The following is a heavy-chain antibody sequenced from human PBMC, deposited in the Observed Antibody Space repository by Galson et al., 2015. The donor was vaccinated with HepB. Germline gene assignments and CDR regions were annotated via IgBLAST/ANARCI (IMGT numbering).Heavy chain of an antibody. CDR2: IYPSDSDT. J-gene: IGHJ5*02. CDR3: ARAFSLSSSWFDP. D-gene: IGHD6-6*01. V-gene: IGHV5-51*01. CDR1: GYSFTSWW. Sequence: QSGAEVKKPGESLKISCKGSGYSFTSWWIGWVRQMPGKGLERMGIIYPSDSDTRYNPSLQGQVTISADKSINTAYLEWISLKASDTAVYYCARAFSLSSSWFDPWGQGTRVTVSS.